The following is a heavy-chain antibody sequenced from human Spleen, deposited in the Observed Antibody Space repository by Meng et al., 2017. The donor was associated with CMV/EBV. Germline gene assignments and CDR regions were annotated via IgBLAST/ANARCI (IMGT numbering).Heavy chain of an antibody. CDR3: ARVRSGPEGNWFDP. V-gene: IGHV4-61*05. D-gene: IGHD3-3*01. CDR2: IHYSGYT. J-gene: IGHJ5*02. CDR1: GGSISSSSYY. Sequence: SETLSLTCTVSGGSISSSSYYWGWIRQPPGKGLEWIGYIHYSGYTNYNPSLKSRLTISVDTSKNQLSLRLTSVTAADTAVYYCARVRSGPEGNWFDPWGQGTLVTVSS.